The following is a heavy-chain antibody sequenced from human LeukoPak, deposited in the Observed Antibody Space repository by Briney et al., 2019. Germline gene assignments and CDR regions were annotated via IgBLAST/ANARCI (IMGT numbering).Heavy chain of an antibody. V-gene: IGHV3-7*01. CDR2: IKQDGSEK. J-gene: IGHJ4*02. Sequence: GGSLRLSCAASGFTFSSYWMSWVRQAPGKGLEWVANIKQDGSEKYYVDSVKGRFTISRDNAKNSLYLQMNSLRAEDTAVYYCAKGQRFYGEYYLDQWGQGTLVTVSS. D-gene: IGHD4-17*01. CDR3: AKGQRFYGEYYLDQ. CDR1: GFTFSSYW.